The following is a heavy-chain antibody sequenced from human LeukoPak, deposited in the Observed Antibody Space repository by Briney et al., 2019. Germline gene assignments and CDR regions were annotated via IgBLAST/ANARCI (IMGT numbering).Heavy chain of an antibody. Sequence: GGSLRLSCAASGFTFSSYSMNWVRQAPGKGLEWVSYIRSSSSYIDYADSVQGRFTISRDNAKNSLYLQMNSLRAEDTAVCYCARDVGYWGQGTLVTVSS. D-gene: IGHD3-10*01. V-gene: IGHV3-21*01. CDR2: IRSSSSYI. CDR1: GFTFSSYS. J-gene: IGHJ4*02. CDR3: ARDVGY.